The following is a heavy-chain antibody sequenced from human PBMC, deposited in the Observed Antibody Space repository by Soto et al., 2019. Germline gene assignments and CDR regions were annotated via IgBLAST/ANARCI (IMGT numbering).Heavy chain of an antibody. CDR1: GDSVSSGGHY. Sequence: PSETLSLTCTVSGDSVSSGGHYWSGIRQHTGKGREWIGYIYYSGRTYYNPSLKSRVSIPVDTSKNQFSLKLSSVTAADTAVYYCARVGRYFDCLTIDYWGQGTLATVSS. J-gene: IGHJ4*02. CDR2: IYYSGRT. CDR3: ARVGRYFDCLTIDY. D-gene: IGHD3-9*01. V-gene: IGHV4-31*03.